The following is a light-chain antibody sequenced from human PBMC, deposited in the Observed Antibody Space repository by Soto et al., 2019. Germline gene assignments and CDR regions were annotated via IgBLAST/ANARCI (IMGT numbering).Light chain of an antibody. V-gene: IGKV3-20*01. CDR1: QSVSSSY. J-gene: IGKJ5*01. CDR2: GAS. Sequence: EIVLTQSPGTLSLSPGEGATLSCRASQSVSSSYISWYQQRPGQTPSLLIYGASTRATGIPDRFSGSGSGTHFTLTNSRLEPGDCAVYYCQHFGGTTFTFGQGTRLEIK. CDR3: QHFGGTTFT.